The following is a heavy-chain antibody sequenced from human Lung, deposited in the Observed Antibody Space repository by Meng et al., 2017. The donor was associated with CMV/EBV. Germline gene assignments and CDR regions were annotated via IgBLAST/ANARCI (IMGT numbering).Heavy chain of an antibody. J-gene: IGHJ4*02. CDR2: IPHRGSS. D-gene: IGHD3-10*01. Sequence: EAAPALVKPSETLSLTCAVSGDSITNHNWWAWVRQPPGKGLEWIGEIPHRGSSAYNPSLKSRVSMSIDKSKNQFSLKLTSVTAADTAVYHCLRRSGGSVWGQGTLVTVSS. V-gene: IGHV4-4*02. CDR1: GDSITNHNW. CDR3: LRRSGGSV.